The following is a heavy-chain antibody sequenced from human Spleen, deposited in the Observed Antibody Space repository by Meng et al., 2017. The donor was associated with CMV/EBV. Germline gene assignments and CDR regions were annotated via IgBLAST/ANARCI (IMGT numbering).Heavy chain of an antibody. CDR2: IKQDGSET. Sequence: LSLTCAASGFTFSSYWMSWVRQAPGKGLEWVANIKQDGSETYYVDSVKGRFTISRDNAKNSLYLQMNSLRAEDTAVYYCARVLAYYDFWSAYYVGYFDYWGQGTLVTVSS. V-gene: IGHV3-7*01. CDR3: ARVLAYYDFWSAYYVGYFDY. CDR1: GFTFSSYW. D-gene: IGHD3-3*01. J-gene: IGHJ4*02.